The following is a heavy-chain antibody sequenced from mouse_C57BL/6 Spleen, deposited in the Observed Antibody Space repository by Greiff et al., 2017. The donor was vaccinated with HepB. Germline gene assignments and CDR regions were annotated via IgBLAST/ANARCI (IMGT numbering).Heavy chain of an antibody. CDR3: ARQLRRSWYFDV. Sequence: EVQLVESEGGLVQPGSSMKLSCTASGFTFSDYYMAWVRQVPEKGLEWVANINYDGSSTYYLDSLKSRFIISRDNAKNFLYLQMSSLKSEDTATYYCARQLRRSWYFDVWGTGTTVTVSS. CDR1: GFTFSDYY. CDR2: INYDGSST. V-gene: IGHV5-16*01. J-gene: IGHJ1*03. D-gene: IGHD2-12*01.